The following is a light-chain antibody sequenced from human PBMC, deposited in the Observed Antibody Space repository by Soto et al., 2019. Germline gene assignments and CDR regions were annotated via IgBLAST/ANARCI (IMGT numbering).Light chain of an antibody. Sequence: DTVMTQSPATLSVSPGEKATLSCRASESVGSHLAWYPQKAGQAPRLLIYGVSTRATGIPARFRGSGSETDFTLTISSLQSEDSAIYYCQQYDNWHPWTFGQGTKVEI. J-gene: IGKJ1*01. CDR1: ESVGSH. CDR3: QQYDNWHPWT. V-gene: IGKV3-15*01. CDR2: GVS.